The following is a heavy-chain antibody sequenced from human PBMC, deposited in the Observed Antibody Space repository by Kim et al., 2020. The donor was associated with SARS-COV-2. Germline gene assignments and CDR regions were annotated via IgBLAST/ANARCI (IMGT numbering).Heavy chain of an antibody. J-gene: IGHJ5*02. CDR3: ATENYSKTGWFDP. V-gene: IGHV4-31*03. CDR2: IYYSGST. D-gene: IGHD3-10*01. CDR1: GGSISSGGYY. Sequence: SETLSLTCTVSGGSISSGGYYWSWIRQHPGKGLEWIGYIYYSGSTYYNPSLKSRVTISVDTSKNQFSLKLSSVTAADTAVYYCATENYSKTGWFDPWGQGTLVTVSS.